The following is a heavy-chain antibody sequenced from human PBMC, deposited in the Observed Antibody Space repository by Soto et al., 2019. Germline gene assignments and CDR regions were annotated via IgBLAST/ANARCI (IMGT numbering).Heavy chain of an antibody. J-gene: IGHJ6*02. CDR2: IKQDGSEK. Sequence: GGSLRLSCAASGFTFSSYWMSWVRQAPGKGLEWVANIKQDGSEKYYVDSVKGRFTISRDNAKNSLYLQMNSLRAEDTAVYYCARDITVAGTSPLFDYYYGMDVWGQGTTVTVSS. V-gene: IGHV3-7*01. CDR3: ARDITVAGTSPLFDYYYGMDV. D-gene: IGHD6-19*01. CDR1: GFTFSSYW.